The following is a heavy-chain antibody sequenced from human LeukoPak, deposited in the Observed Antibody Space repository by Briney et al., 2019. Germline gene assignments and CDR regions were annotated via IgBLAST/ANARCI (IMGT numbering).Heavy chain of an antibody. CDR1: GGSVSSSTYS. CDR3: ARHSGSYYVC. J-gene: IGHJ4*02. D-gene: IGHD1-26*01. CDR2: IYYSGST. Sequence: SETRSLTCAVSGGSVSSSTYSWGWVRQPPGKGLEWIGSIYYSGSTYYNPSPKSRVTISVDTSKNQSSLKLSSVTAADTAVYYCARHSGSYYVCWGQGTLVTVSS. V-gene: IGHV4-39*01.